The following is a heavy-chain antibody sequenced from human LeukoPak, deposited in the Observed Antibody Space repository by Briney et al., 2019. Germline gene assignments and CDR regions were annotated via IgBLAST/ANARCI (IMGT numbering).Heavy chain of an antibody. D-gene: IGHD2-15*01. CDR2: ISSSSSTI. CDR1: GFTFSSYS. Sequence: GGSLRLSCAASGFTFSSYSMNWVRQAPGKGLEWVSYISSSSSTIYYADSVKGRFTISRDNAKNSLYLQMNSLRAEDTAVYYCARAVGGYFDYWGQGTLVTVSS. V-gene: IGHV3-48*01. CDR3: ARAVGGYFDY. J-gene: IGHJ4*02.